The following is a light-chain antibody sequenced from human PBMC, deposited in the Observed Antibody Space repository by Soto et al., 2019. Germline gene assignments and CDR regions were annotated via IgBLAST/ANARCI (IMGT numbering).Light chain of an antibody. CDR1: QSVSSSY. Sequence: EIVLTQSPGTLSLSPGERATLSCRASQSVSSSYLAWHQQKPGQAPRLLIYGASSRATGIPDRFSGSGSGTDFTLTISRLEPEDFAVYYCQQHSHWPPWTFGQGTRVEIQ. V-gene: IGKV3D-20*02. CDR2: GAS. J-gene: IGKJ1*01. CDR3: QQHSHWPPWT.